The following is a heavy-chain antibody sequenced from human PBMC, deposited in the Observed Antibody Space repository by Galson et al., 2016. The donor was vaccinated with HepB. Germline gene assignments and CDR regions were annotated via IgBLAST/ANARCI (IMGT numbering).Heavy chain of an antibody. CDR2: IHSDGSTT. CDR3: TKGGSPHSDY. J-gene: IGHJ4*02. CDR1: GFTFSSHW. V-gene: IGHV3-74*01. Sequence: SLRLSCAASGFTFSSHWMHWVRQAPGKGRVWVSRIHSDGSTTSYADSVKGRFTIPRDHAKSTPYLQMNSLRVDDTAIYYCTKGGSPHSDYWGQGTLVTVSS. D-gene: IGHD5-12*01.